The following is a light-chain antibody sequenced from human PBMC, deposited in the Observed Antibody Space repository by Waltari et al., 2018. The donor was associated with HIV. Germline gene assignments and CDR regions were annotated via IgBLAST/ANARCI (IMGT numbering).Light chain of an antibody. J-gene: IGLJ3*02. CDR1: SPHIGSNF. V-gene: IGLV1-47*02. CDR3: AAWDDTLSGRV. CDR2: SDN. Sequence: SVLTQPPSASATPGQRVTISCSGSSPHIGSNFVSWYQQLPGGTPKVCSYSDNHRPSGTPDRFSAAKSGTSASLAISGLRSEDEGHYYCAAWDDTLSGRVFGGGTKVTVL.